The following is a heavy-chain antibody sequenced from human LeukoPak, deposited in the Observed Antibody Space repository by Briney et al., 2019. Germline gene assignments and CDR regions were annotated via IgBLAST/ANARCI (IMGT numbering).Heavy chain of an antibody. J-gene: IGHJ3*02. CDR3: ARDPRYGSGSYYDAFDI. Sequence: PGGSLRLSCAASGFTFSSYSMNWVRQAPGKGLEWVSSISSSSSYIYYSDSVKGRFTIFRDNAESSLYLQLDSLRAEDTAIYYCARDPRYGSGSYYDAFDIWGQGTMVTVSS. CDR1: GFTFSSYS. CDR2: ISSSSSYI. D-gene: IGHD3-10*01. V-gene: IGHV3-21*01.